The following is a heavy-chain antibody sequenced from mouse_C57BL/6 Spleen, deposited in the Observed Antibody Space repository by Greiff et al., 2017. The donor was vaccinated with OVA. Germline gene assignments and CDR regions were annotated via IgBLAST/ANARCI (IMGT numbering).Heavy chain of an antibody. CDR2: INPSTGGT. D-gene: IGHD2-5*01. V-gene: IGHV1-42*01. Sequence: EVKLQESGPELVKPGASVKISCKASGYSFTGYYMNWVKQSPEKSLEWIGEINPSTGGTTYNQKFKAKATLTVDKSSSTAYMQLKSLTSEDSAVYYCARAYSNPYYYAMDYWGQGTSVTVSS. CDR1: GYSFTGYY. J-gene: IGHJ4*01. CDR3: ARAYSNPYYYAMDY.